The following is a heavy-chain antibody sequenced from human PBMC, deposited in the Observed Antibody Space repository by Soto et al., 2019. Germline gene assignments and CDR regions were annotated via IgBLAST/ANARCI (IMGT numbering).Heavy chain of an antibody. J-gene: IGHJ6*02. V-gene: IGHV4-4*02. Sequence: SETLSLTCAVSGGSISSSNWWSWVRQPPGKGLEWIGEIYHSGSTNYNPSLKSRVTISVDKSKNQFSLKLSSVTAADTAVYYCARKASGWEDHGMDAWGQGTTVTVSS. CDR1: GGSISSSNW. D-gene: IGHD6-19*01. CDR3: ARKASGWEDHGMDA. CDR2: IYHSGST.